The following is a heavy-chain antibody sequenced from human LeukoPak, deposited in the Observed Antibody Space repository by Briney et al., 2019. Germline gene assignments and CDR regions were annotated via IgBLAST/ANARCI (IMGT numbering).Heavy chain of an antibody. V-gene: IGHV3-7*01. D-gene: IGHD3-22*01. CDR2: IKQDGSEK. Sequence: PGGSLRLSCAASGFTFSSYWMSWVRQAPGKGLEWVATIKQDGSEKDFVDSVKGRFTISRDNAKNSLYLQMNSLRAEGTALYYCARVGYYYHYWGQGTLVTVSS. CDR3: ARVGYYYHY. CDR1: GFTFSSYW. J-gene: IGHJ4*02.